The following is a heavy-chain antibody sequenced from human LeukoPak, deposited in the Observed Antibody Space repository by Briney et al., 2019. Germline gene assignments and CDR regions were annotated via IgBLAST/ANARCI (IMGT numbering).Heavy chain of an antibody. D-gene: IGHD6-6*01. J-gene: IGHJ6*02. CDR1: GFTFTSSA. CDR3: AATLVPYYYYYGMDV. V-gene: IGHV1-58*01. CDR2: IVVGSGNT. Sequence: SVKVSCKASGFTFTSSAVQWVRQARGQRLEWIGWIVVGSGNTNYAQKFQEGVTITRDMSTSTAYMELSSLRSEDTAVYYCAATLVPYYYYYGMDVWGQGTTVTVSS.